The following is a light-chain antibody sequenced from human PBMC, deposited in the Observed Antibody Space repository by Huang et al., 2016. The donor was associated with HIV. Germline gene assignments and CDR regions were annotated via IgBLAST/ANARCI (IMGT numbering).Light chain of an antibody. CDR2: LGS. Sequence: DIVMTQSPLSLPVTPAEPASISCRSSQSLLHSNGYNYLSWFLQKPGQSPQLLIYLGSNRASGVPERFSGSGSGTDFTLKISRVEAKDVGVYYCMQGLQIPHTFGQGTKLEIK. V-gene: IGKV2-28*01. J-gene: IGKJ2*01. CDR3: MQGLQIPHT. CDR1: QSLLHSNGYNY.